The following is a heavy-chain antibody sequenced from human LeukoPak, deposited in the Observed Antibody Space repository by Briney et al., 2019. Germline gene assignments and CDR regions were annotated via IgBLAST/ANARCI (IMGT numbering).Heavy chain of an antibody. D-gene: IGHD2-2*01. J-gene: IGHJ4*02. CDR3: AKGPVVPAATYYFDF. Sequence: GGSLRLSCAASKFTFSSYAMTWVRQAPGKGLEWVSAISGSGDSTYYADSVKGRFTISRDNSENTLYLQMNSLRAEDTAVYYCAKGPVVPAATYYFDFWGQGTLVTVSS. V-gene: IGHV3-23*01. CDR2: ISGSGDST. CDR1: KFTFSSYA.